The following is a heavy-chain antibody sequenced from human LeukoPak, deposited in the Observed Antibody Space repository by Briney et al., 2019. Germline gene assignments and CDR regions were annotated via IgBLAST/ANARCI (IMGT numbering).Heavy chain of an antibody. V-gene: IGHV4-39*01. CDR3: ARHNGYSYYYYYGMDV. J-gene: IGHJ6*02. D-gene: IGHD5-18*01. Sequence: SETLSLTCTVSGGSISSGSYYWGWIRQPPGKGLEWIGSIYYSGSTYYNPSLKSRVTISVDTSKNQFSLKLSSVTAADTAVYYCARHNGYSYYYYYGMDVWGQGTTVTVSS. CDR1: GGSISSGSYY. CDR2: IYYSGST.